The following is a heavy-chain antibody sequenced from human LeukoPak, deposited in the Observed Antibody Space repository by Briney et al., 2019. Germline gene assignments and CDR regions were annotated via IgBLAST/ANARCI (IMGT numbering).Heavy chain of an antibody. CDR2: IYYSGST. CDR1: GGSISSYY. CDR3: ARAHDSGSSWFDP. D-gene: IGHD3-10*01. V-gene: IGHV4-59*01. Sequence: SETLSLTCTVSGGSISSYYWSWIRQPPGKGLEWIGYIYYSGSTNYNPSLKSRVTISVDTSKNQFSLKLSSVTAADTAVYYCARAHDSGSSWFDPWGQGTLVTVSS. J-gene: IGHJ5*02.